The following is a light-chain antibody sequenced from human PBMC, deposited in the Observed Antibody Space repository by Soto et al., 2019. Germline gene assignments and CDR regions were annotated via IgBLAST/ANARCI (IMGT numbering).Light chain of an antibody. V-gene: IGLV1-40*01. CDR1: SFNIGAGYD. J-gene: IGLJ2*01. Sequence: QSVLTQPPSVSGAPGQRVTISCTGSSFNIGAGYDVYWYQHLPGTAPKLLINGNANRPSGVPDRFSGSKSGTSASLVITGLHAEDEADYYCQSYDTSLSLIFGGGTKLTVL. CDR3: QSYDTSLSLI. CDR2: GNA.